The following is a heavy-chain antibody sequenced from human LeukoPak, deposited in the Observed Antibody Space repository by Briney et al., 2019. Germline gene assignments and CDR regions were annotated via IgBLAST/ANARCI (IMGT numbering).Heavy chain of an antibody. V-gene: IGHV4-38-2*01. CDR1: GYSISRGYY. CDR2: IYHSGST. CDR3: ARKYYDILSGYYGGAFDI. J-gene: IGHJ3*02. D-gene: IGHD3-9*01. Sequence: SVTLSLTCAVSGYSISRGYYWGWIRQPPGKGLEWIVSIYHSGSTYYNPPLESRVTISVDTSKNQFSLKLSSVTAPDTAVYNCARKYYDILSGYYGGAFDIWGQGTMVTVSS.